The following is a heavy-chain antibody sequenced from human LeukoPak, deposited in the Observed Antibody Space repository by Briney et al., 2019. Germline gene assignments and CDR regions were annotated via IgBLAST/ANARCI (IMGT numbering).Heavy chain of an antibody. V-gene: IGHV3-23*01. D-gene: IGHD2-2*01. CDR3: ANPFCSSTSCYSRPFDY. CDR2: ISGSGGST. CDR1: GFTFSSYA. J-gene: IGHJ4*02. Sequence: TGGSLRLSCAASGFTFSSYAMSWVRQAPGKGLEWVSAISGSGGSTYYADSVKGRSTISRDNSKNTLYLQMNSLRAEDTAVYYCANPFCSSTSCYSRPFDYWGQGTLVTVSS.